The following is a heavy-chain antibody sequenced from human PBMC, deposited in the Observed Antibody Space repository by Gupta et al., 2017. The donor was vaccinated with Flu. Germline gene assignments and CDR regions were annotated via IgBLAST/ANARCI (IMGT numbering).Heavy chain of an antibody. V-gene: IGHV1-2*05. D-gene: IGHD2-2*01. CDR2: LNPNSGGT. J-gene: IGHJ4*02. CDR3: ARVPYCSTTSCYQPFDY. Sequence: GRLNPNSGGTKVAQKFQGRVTLTSDTSISAAYMELNRLTSDDTGVYYCARVPYCSTTSCYQPFDYWGQGTLVTVSS.